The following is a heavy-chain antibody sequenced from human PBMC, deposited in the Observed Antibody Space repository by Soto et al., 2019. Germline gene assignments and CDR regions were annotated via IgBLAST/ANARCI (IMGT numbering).Heavy chain of an antibody. CDR1: GGSISSYY. CDR2: IYYSGST. CDR3: EREEMGYSYELEVPGRFDL. D-gene: IGHD5-18*01. J-gene: IGHJ2*01. Sequence: SETLSLTCTVSGGSISSYYWSWIRQPPGKGLEWIGYIYYSGSTNYNPSLKSRVTISVDTSKNQFSLKLSSATAADTAVYYCEREEMGYSYELEVPGRFDLWGRGTLVTVSS. V-gene: IGHV4-59*01.